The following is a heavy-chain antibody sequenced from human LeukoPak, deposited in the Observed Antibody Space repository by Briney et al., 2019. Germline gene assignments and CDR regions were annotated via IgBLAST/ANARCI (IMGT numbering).Heavy chain of an antibody. CDR3: ARGFRDAFDI. J-gene: IGHJ3*02. V-gene: IGHV3-48*04. CDR2: ISSSSSPI. CDR1: GFTFSGYS. D-gene: IGHD3-10*01. Sequence: GGSLRLSCAASGFTFSGYSMNWVRQAPGKGLEWVSYISSSSSPIYYADSVKGRFTISRDNAKNSLYLQMNSLRAGDTAVYYCARGFRDAFDIWGQGTMVTVSS.